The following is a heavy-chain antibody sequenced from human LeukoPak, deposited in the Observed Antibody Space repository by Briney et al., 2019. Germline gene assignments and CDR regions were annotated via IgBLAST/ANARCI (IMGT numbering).Heavy chain of an antibody. CDR2: IDSDESST. V-gene: IGHV3-74*01. D-gene: IGHD1-26*01. Sequence: PGGSLRLSCAASGFTFSTYWMHWVRQAPGKGLVWVSRIDSDESSTSYADSVKGRFTISRDNAKNTLYLQMSSLRAEDTAVYYCARGGSYLSAFDIWGQGTMVTVSS. CDR3: ARGGSYLSAFDI. J-gene: IGHJ3*02. CDR1: GFTFSTYW.